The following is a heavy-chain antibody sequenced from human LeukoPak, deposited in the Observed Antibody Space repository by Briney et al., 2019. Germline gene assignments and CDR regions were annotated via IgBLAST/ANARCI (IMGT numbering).Heavy chain of an antibody. CDR3: ARQDDSSGFDLWWYFDY. Sequence: RSSETLSLTCTVSGGSVSSYYWSWIRQPPGKGLEWIGYIYYSGSTNYNPSLKSRVTISVDTSKNQFSLKLSSVTAADTAVYYCARQDDSSGFDLWWYFDYWGQGTLVTVSS. CDR2: IYYSGST. D-gene: IGHD3-22*01. J-gene: IGHJ4*02. V-gene: IGHV4-59*08. CDR1: GGSVSSYY.